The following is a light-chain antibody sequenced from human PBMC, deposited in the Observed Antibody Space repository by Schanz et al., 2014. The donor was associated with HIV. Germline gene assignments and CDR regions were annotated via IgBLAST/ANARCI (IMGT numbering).Light chain of an antibody. V-gene: IGLV1-44*01. Sequence: QSVLTQPPSASGTPGQRVTISCSGSRSNIGRNTVNWYQQLPRTAPKLLIYSNNQRPSGVPDRFSGSKSGTSASLAISGLQAEDEAEYYCQAYDSSLSGLVFGGGTKLTVL. CDR2: SNN. CDR1: RSNIGRNT. CDR3: QAYDSSLSGLV. J-gene: IGLJ3*02.